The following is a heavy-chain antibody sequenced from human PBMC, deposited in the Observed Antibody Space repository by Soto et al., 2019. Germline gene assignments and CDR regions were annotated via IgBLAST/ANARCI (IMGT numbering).Heavy chain of an antibody. V-gene: IGHV3-30-3*01. CDR3: ASPNTYYDLLTGLDY. Sequence: QVQLVESGGGVVQPGRSLRLSCAASGFTFSSYAMHWVRQAPGKRLEWVAVISYDGSNKYYADSVKGRFTISRDNSKNTLYLQMNSLRAEDTAVYYCASPNTYYDLLTGLDYWGQGTLVTVSS. D-gene: IGHD3-9*01. CDR1: GFTFSSYA. CDR2: ISYDGSNK. J-gene: IGHJ4*02.